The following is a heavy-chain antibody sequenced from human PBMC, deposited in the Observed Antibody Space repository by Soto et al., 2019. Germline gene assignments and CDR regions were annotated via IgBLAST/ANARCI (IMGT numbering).Heavy chain of an antibody. D-gene: IGHD7-27*01. V-gene: IGHV4-31*03. CDR1: VGAVTSGGYY. CDR3: TGDWGRQVTHGYES. J-gene: IGHJ5*01. CDR2: IYSSGDT. Sequence: QVQLQESGPGLVRPSQTLSLTCTVSVGAVTSGGYYWSWIRHCPGKGLEWIGYIYSSGDTNYNPSLNGRVAMSVDTSKNQFSLQLTSATVADTAIYYCTGDWGRQVTHGYESRGQGILVTVSS.